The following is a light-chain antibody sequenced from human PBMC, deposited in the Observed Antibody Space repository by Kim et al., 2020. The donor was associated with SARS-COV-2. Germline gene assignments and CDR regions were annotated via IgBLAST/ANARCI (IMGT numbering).Light chain of an antibody. J-gene: IGKJ4*01. V-gene: IGKV3-15*01. CDR2: GAS. CDR1: QSVSSN. CDR3: QQFNNWPLT. Sequence: VSPGERATLSCRASQSVSSNLAWYQQKPGQAPRLLIYGASTRATGIPARFSGSGSGTEFTLTISSLQSEDFAVYYCQQFNNWPLTFGGGTKVDIK.